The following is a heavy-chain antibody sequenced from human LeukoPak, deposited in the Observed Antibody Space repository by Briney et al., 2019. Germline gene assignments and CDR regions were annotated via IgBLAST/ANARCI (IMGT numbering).Heavy chain of an antibody. CDR1: GFTFEDYA. CDR2: ISWNSGSI. Sequence: SLXLSCAASGFTFEDYAMHWVRQAPGKGLEWVSGISWNSGSIGYADSVKGRFTISRDNAKNSLYLQMNSLRAEDMALYYCAKGVTIFGVVVTNDAFDIWGQGTMVTVSS. CDR3: AKGVTIFGVVVTNDAFDI. J-gene: IGHJ3*02. V-gene: IGHV3-9*03. D-gene: IGHD3-3*01.